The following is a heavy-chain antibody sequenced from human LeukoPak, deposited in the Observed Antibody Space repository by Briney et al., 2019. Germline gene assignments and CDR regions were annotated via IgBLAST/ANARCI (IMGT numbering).Heavy chain of an antibody. J-gene: IGHJ4*02. CDR1: GFTVSSNY. D-gene: IGHD3-10*01. Sequence: QPGGSLRLSCAASGFTVSSNYMSWVRQAPGKGLEWVSVIYSGGSTYYADSVKGRFTISRDNSKNTLYLQMNSLRAEDTAVYYCARGAYGSGSYYPEHWGQGTLVTVSS. CDR2: IYSGGST. V-gene: IGHV3-66*01. CDR3: ARGAYGSGSYYPEH.